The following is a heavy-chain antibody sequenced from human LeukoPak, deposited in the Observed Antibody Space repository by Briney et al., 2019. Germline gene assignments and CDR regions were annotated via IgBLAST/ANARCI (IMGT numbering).Heavy chain of an antibody. V-gene: IGHV4-39*01. CDR3: AKSLSSIAARMFD. Sequence: SETLSLTCTVSGGSISSSSYYWGWIRQPPGKGLEWIGSIYYSGSTYYNPSLKSRVTISVDTSKNQFSLKLSSVTAADTAVYYCAKSLSSIAARMFDWGQGTLVTVSS. CDR1: GGSISSSSYY. J-gene: IGHJ4*02. CDR2: IYYSGST. D-gene: IGHD6-6*01.